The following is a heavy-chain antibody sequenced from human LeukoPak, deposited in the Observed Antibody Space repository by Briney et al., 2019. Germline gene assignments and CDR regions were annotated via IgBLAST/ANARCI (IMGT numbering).Heavy chain of an antibody. CDR3: ARAAYYYDGSGYYLGD. CDR2: INPSAGST. J-gene: IGHJ4*02. CDR1: GYTFTSYY. Sequence: ASVKVSCKASGYTFTSYYMHWVRQAPGQGLEWMGIINPSAGSTTYAQKFQGRVTMTRDTSTSTVYMELSRLRSDDTALYHCARAAYYYDGSGYYLGDWGQGTLVTVSS. D-gene: IGHD3-22*01. V-gene: IGHV1-46*01.